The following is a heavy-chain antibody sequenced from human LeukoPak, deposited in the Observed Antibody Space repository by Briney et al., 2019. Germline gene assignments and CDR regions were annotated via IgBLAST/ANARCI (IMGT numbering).Heavy chain of an antibody. V-gene: IGHV1-69*04. Sequence: GSSVKVSCKASGGTFSSYAISWVRQAPGQGLEWMGRIIPILGIANYAQKFQGRVTITADKSTSTAYMELSSLRSEDTAVYYCARGARGVVFFDYWAREPWSPSPQ. CDR3: ARGARGVVFFDY. J-gene: IGHJ4*02. CDR1: GGTFSSYA. D-gene: IGHD3-3*01. CDR2: IIPILGIA.